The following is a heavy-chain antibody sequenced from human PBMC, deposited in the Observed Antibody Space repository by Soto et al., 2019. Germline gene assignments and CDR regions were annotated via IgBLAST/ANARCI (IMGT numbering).Heavy chain of an antibody. CDR3: ARDGPPRYGFNGCMDV. CDR1: GFTFSDYA. J-gene: IGHJ6*02. V-gene: IGHV3-30*04. D-gene: IGHD5-18*01. CDR2: TSYDGDKK. Sequence: GGSLRLSCAASGFTFSDYAMHWVRQAPGKGLQWVAGTSYDGDKKYYTDSVKGRFTISRDHSRDTLYLQMNSLTTDDTAVYYCARDGPPRYGFNGCMDVWGQGTTVTVSS.